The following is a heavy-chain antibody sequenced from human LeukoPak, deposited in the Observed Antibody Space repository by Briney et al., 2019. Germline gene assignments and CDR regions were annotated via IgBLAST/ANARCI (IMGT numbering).Heavy chain of an antibody. CDR1: GFTFSSYA. D-gene: IGHD3-22*01. CDR2: ISSSGMST. V-gene: IGHV3-23*01. Sequence: GGSLRLSCAASGFTFSSYAMSWVRQAPGKGLEWVSAISSSGMSTYYADSVKGRFTISRDNSKNTLYLQVNSLRAEDTAVYYCANQYYYDSSGYPSTTHDHWGQGTLVTVSS. CDR3: ANQYYYDSSGYPSTTHDH. J-gene: IGHJ4*02.